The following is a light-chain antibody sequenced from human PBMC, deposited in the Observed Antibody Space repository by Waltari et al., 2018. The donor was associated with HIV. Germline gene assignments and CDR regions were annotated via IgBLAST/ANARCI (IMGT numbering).Light chain of an antibody. V-gene: IGLV2-11*01. CDR3: CSYGGTYNV. J-gene: IGLJ1*01. CDR2: EVS. Sequence: QPRSVSGSPGQSVTISCTGTSSDVGGYTSFSWYQQHPGKAPKLLIYEVSKWPSGVPDRFSGSKSGNTASLTISGLRADDEADYYCCSYGGTYNVFGTGTKVTIL. CDR1: SSDVGGYTS.